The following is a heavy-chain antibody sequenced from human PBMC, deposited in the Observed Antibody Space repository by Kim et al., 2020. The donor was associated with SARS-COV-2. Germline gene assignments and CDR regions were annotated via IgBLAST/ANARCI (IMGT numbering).Heavy chain of an antibody. CDR3: VKDGPGRGSYYDGDYYYGMDA. D-gene: IGHD1-26*01. CDR2: ISSNGGST. CDR1: GFPFNTYS. J-gene: IGHJ6*02. V-gene: IGHV3-64D*06. Sequence: GGSLRLSCSASGFPFNTYSMHWVRQAPGKGLEYVSGISSNGGSTYYADSVKGSFTISRDNTKNTVYLQMSSLRAEDTAVYYCVKDGPGRGSYYDGDYYYGMDAWGQGTTVTVS.